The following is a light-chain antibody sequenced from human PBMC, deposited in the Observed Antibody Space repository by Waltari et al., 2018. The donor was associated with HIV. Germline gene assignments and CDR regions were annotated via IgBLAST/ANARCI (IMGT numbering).Light chain of an antibody. CDR3: SSYTSSSTRV. CDR1: SSDVGGYNY. J-gene: IGLJ1*01. V-gene: IGLV2-14*01. Sequence: QSALTQPASVSGSPGQSITISCTGTSSDVGGYNYVSWYQQHPGKAPKLMIYDVSNLPAGVSNRFSGSKAGNAASLTISVLQAEDEADYYGSSYTSSSTRVFGTGTKVTVL. CDR2: DVS.